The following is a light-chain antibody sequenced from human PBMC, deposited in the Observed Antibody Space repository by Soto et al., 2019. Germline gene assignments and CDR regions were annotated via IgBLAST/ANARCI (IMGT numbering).Light chain of an antibody. CDR1: SSDVGSYNL. J-gene: IGLJ2*01. CDR3: CSYAGSSTYVV. V-gene: IGLV2-23*01. CDR2: EGS. Sequence: QSALTQPASVSGSPGQSITISCTGTSSDVGSYNLVSCYQQHPGKAPKLMIYEGSKRPSGVSNRFSGSNSGNTASLTISGLQAEVEADYYCCSYAGSSTYVVFGGGTKVTVL.